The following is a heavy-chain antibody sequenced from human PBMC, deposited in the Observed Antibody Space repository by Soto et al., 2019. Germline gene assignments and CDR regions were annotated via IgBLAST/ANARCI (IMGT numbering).Heavy chain of an antibody. Sequence: QLQLQESGPGLVKPSETLSLTCTVSGGSISSSSYYWGWIRQPPGKGLEWIGSIYYSGSTYYNPSLKSRVTISVDTSKNQFSLKLSSVTAADTAVYYCARHPKCDSSGWYGRCYFDYWGQGTLVTVSS. V-gene: IGHV4-39*01. J-gene: IGHJ4*02. CDR1: GGSISSSSYY. CDR3: ARHPKCDSSGWYGRCYFDY. D-gene: IGHD6-19*01. CDR2: IYYSGST.